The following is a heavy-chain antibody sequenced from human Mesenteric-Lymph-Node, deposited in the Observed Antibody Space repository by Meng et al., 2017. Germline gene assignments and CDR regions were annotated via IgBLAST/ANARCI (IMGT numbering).Heavy chain of an antibody. V-gene: IGHV3-20*04. D-gene: IGHD3-10*01. CDR2: ITWNGGSI. Sequence: GESLKISCAASGFTFDDYGMAWVRQAPGKGLEWVSGITWNGGSIGYAASVKGRSTISRDNAKNSLFLHMNNLRADDTAFYYCASGLGFGEYSGWGQGTLVTVSS. J-gene: IGHJ4*02. CDR1: GFTFDDYG. CDR3: ASGLGFGEYSG.